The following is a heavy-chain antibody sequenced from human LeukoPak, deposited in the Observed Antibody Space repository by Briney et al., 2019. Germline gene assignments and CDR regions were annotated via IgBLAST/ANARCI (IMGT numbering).Heavy chain of an antibody. J-gene: IGHJ6*02. CDR3: ASTTVVTPYYYYGMDV. D-gene: IGHD4-23*01. CDR1: GFTFSSYA. V-gene: IGHV3-23*01. Sequence: GGSLRLSCAASGFTFSSYAMSWVRQAPGKGLEWVSAISGSGGSTYYADSVKGRFTISRDNSKNTLYLQMNSLRDEDTAVYYCASTTVVTPYYYYGMDVWGQGTTVTVSS. CDR2: ISGSGGST.